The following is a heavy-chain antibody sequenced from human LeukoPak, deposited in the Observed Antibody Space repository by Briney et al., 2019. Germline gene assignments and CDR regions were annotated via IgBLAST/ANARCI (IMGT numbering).Heavy chain of an antibody. Sequence: GGSLRLSCAASGFSFSNYWMRWVRQAPGKGLEWVANIKQDGSEKYYVDSVKGRFTISRDNAKNSLFLQMNSLRAEDTAVYYCARDQWQWLGHFDYWGQGTLVTVSS. CDR1: GFSFSNYW. D-gene: IGHD6-19*01. V-gene: IGHV3-7*04. CDR2: IKQDGSEK. CDR3: ARDQWQWLGHFDY. J-gene: IGHJ4*02.